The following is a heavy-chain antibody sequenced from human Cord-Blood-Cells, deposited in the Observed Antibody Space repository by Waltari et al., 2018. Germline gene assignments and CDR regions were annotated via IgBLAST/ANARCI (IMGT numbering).Heavy chain of an antibody. CDR2: VWYDGSNK. J-gene: IGHJ6*02. Sequence: QVQLVESGGGVVQPGRSLRLSCEASGFTFSSYGMHWVRKAPGKGLEWVAVVWYDGSNKYYADSVKGRFTISRDNSKNTLYLQMNSLRAEDTAVYYCARGLGSGSYYYYGMDVWGQGTTVTVSS. D-gene: IGHD1-26*01. V-gene: IGHV3-33*01. CDR3: ARGLGSGSYYYYGMDV. CDR1: GFTFSSYG.